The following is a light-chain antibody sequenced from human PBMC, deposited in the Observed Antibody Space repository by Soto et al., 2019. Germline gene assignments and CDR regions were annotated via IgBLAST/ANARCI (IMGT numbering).Light chain of an antibody. CDR1: QSVSNN. V-gene: IGKV3-15*01. CDR2: GAS. CDR3: QQYHNLWT. J-gene: IGKJ1*01. Sequence: EIVLTQSPGTLSLSPGERATLSCRASQSVSNNLAWYQHKPGQAPRLLIYGASTRATGIPARFSGSGSGTEFTLTITSLQSEDFALYYCQQYHNLWTFGQGTKVDIK.